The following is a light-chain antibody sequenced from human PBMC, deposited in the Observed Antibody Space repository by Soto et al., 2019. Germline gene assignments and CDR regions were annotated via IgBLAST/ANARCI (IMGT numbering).Light chain of an antibody. J-gene: IGKJ5*01. Sequence: EIVLTQSPATLSLSPGERATLSCRASQSVRSDYLAWYRQKPGQAPRLVIHGASSRATGIPDRFSGSGSETDFTLTISGLEPEDFAVYYCQQHGSSPITFGQGTRLEI. CDR2: GAS. V-gene: IGKV3-20*01. CDR3: QQHGSSPIT. CDR1: QSVRSDY.